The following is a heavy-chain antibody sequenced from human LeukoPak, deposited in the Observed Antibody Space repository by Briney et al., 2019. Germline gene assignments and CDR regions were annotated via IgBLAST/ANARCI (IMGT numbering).Heavy chain of an antibody. Sequence: GGSLRLSCAASGFTFTHYAMSWVRQAPGKGLEWVSTISGSGGSTYYADSVKGRFTISRDNSKNTLYLQMNSLRAEDTAVYYCAKGSGYYLDAFDIWGQGTMVTVSS. CDR3: AKGSGYYLDAFDI. V-gene: IGHV3-23*01. D-gene: IGHD3-3*01. CDR1: GFTFTHYA. J-gene: IGHJ3*02. CDR2: ISGSGGST.